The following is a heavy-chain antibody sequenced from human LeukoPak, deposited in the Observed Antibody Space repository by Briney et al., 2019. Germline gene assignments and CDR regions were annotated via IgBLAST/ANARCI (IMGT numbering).Heavy chain of an antibody. CDR1: GYTFCSYT. D-gene: IGHD2-2*01. J-gene: IGHJ4*02. CDR3: ANWDNVDRYCSSTSCRGFDY. Sequence: PSRSLTLSCATSGYTFCSYTMAWDCQTPWPWIDLDSASRGSYGSTYYADSVKCVFTISRDNSDTTQYLQMINLRAEAPADTDGANWDNVDRYCSSTSCRGFDYCGQGTLVTVSS. V-gene: IGHV3-23*01. CDR2: SRGSYGST.